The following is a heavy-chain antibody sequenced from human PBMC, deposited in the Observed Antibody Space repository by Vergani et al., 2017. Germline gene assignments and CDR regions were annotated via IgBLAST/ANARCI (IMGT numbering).Heavy chain of an antibody. CDR2: IDHTGRP. CDR1: GGSFTSYH. D-gene: IGHD4-11*01. J-gene: IGHJ6*03. V-gene: IGHV4-34*01. CDR3: ARVNTETNGHLYYYYYMDV. Sequence: QVQLQQWGGGLLKPSETLSLTCVVNGGSFTSYHWTWIRQSPGEGLEWVGDIDHTGRPDYNPSLKIRLTISIYKARNQFSLTLNSVTATDTAIYFCARVNTETNGHLYYYYYMDVWGQGTAVTVS.